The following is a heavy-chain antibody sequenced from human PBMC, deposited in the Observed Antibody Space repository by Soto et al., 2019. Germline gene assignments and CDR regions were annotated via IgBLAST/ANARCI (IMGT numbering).Heavy chain of an antibody. Sequence: ASVKVSCKASGYTFTGYYMHWVRQAPGQGLEWMGWINPNSGGTNYAQKFQGWVTMTRDTSISTAYMELSRLRSNDTAVYYCAKDGPDCSSTSCSLYYYYGMDVWGQGTTVTVSS. J-gene: IGHJ6*02. D-gene: IGHD2-2*01. CDR3: AKDGPDCSSTSCSLYYYYGMDV. CDR1: GYTFTGYY. V-gene: IGHV1-2*04. CDR2: INPNSGGT.